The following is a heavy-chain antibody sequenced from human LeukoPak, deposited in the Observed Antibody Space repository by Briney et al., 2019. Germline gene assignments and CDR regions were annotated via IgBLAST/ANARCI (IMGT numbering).Heavy chain of an antibody. V-gene: IGHV3-33*01. CDR1: GFTFSSYG. CDR3: ARDVDLYYFDSSGRNGFAY. J-gene: IGHJ4*02. CDR2: IWYDGSNK. D-gene: IGHD3-22*01. Sequence: GGSLRLSCAASGFTFSSYGMHWVRQAPGKGLEWVAVIWYDGSNKYYADSVKGRFTISRDNSKNTLYLQMNSLRAEDTAVYYCARDVDLYYFDSSGRNGFAYWGQGTLVTVSS.